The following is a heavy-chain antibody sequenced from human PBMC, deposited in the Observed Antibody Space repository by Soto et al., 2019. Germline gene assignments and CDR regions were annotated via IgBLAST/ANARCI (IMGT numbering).Heavy chain of an antibody. V-gene: IGHV4-38-2*01. CDR1: GYSISSGYY. J-gene: IGHJ5*02. D-gene: IGHD5-12*01. CDR3: ARVSGYDLGWFDP. CDR2: IYYSGST. Sequence: SETLSLTCAVSGYSISSGYYWGWIRQPPGKGLEWIGYIYYSGSTYYNPSLKSRVTISVDTSKNQFSLKLSSVTAADTAVYYCARVSGYDLGWFDPWGQGTLVTVSS.